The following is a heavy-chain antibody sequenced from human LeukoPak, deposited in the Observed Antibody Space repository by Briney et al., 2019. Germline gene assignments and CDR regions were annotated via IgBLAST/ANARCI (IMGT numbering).Heavy chain of an antibody. CDR1: GGSISSGSYY. CDR3: ARGRAWVPFDY. CDR2: IYTSGST. Sequence: PSQTLSLTCTVSGGSISSGSYYWSWIRQPAGKGLEWIGRIYTSGSTNYNPSLKSRVTISVDTSKNQFSLKLSSVTAADTAVYYCARGRAWVPFDYWGQGTLVTVSS. J-gene: IGHJ4*02. D-gene: IGHD3-10*01. V-gene: IGHV4-61*02.